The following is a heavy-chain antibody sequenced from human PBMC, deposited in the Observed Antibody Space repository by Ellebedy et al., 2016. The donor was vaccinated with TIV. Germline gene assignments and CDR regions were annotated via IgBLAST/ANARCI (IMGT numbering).Heavy chain of an antibody. D-gene: IGHD2-2*01. CDR1: GFTFSSYA. CDR3: AKEDIVVVPAAMMSN. J-gene: IGHJ4*02. CDR2: ISGSGGST. V-gene: IGHV3-23*01. Sequence: GESLKISXAASGFTFSSYAMSWVRQAPGKGLEWVSAISGSGGSTYYADSVKGRFTISRDNSKNTLYLQMNSLRVEDTALYYCAKEDIVVVPAAMMSNWGQGTLVTVSS.